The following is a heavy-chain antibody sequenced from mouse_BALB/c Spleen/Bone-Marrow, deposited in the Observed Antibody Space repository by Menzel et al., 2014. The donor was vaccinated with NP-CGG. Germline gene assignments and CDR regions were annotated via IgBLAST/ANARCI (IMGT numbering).Heavy chain of an antibody. D-gene: IGHD1-1*01. CDR1: GFTFSSFG. J-gene: IGHJ4*01. V-gene: IGHV5-17*02. Sequence: EVKLQESGGGLVQPGGSRKLSCAASGFTFSSFGMHRVRQAPEKGLEWVAYISSGSSTIYYADTVKGRFTISRDNPKNTLFLQMTSLRSEDTAMYYCARSGYYGSSPYYAMDYWGQGTSVTVSS. CDR3: ARSGYYGSSPYYAMDY. CDR2: ISSGSSTI.